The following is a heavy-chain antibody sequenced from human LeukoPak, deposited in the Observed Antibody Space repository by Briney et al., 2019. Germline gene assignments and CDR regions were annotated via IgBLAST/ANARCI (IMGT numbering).Heavy chain of an antibody. CDR3: AREQQEVAGLYFDY. Sequence: SVKVSCKASGGTFSSYAISWVRQAPGQGLEWMGRIIPIFGTANYAQKLQGRVTITTDESTSTAYMELSSLRSEDTAVYYCAREQQEVAGLYFDYWGQGTLVTVSS. D-gene: IGHD6-19*01. V-gene: IGHV1-69*05. CDR2: IIPIFGTA. J-gene: IGHJ4*02. CDR1: GGTFSSYA.